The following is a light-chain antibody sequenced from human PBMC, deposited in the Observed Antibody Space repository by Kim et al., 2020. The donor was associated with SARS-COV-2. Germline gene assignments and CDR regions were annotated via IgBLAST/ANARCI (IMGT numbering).Light chain of an antibody. J-gene: IGKJ1*01. V-gene: IGKV1-27*01. CDR2: AAS. CDR1: QDIANS. CDR3: QKYNSAPWT. Sequence: EAVGDRVTITGRESQDIANSLAWDQQKPGKVPKVLIYAASTLQSGVPSRFSGGGSGTEFTLTIGSLQTEDVATYYCQKYNSAPWTFGPGTKVDIK.